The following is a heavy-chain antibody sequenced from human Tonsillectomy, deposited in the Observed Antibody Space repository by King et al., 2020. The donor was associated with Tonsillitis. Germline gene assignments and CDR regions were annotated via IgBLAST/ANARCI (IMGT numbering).Heavy chain of an antibody. CDR2: ISFDGKTA. J-gene: IGHJ6*02. CDR3: ARQLPTLPGHLFSSGMDF. CDR1: GFIFTSYD. V-gene: IGHV3-30*04. D-gene: IGHD4-23*01. Sequence: QLVQSGGGVVQPGRSLRLSCAASGFIFTSYDMHWVRQAPGKGLEWVAVISFDGKTAYDADSVKGRFTISRDNSERRVFLQMDRLTADDTAIYYCARQLPTLPGHLFSSGMDFWGQGSTVIV.